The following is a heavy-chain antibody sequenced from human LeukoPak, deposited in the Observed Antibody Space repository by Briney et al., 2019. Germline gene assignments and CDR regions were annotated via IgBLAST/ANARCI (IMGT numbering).Heavy chain of an antibody. CDR1: EFTFSNYA. Sequence: PGGSLRLSCAASEFTFSNYAMSWVRPAPGKGLEWVSGISDSGGSTYYADSVKGRFTISRDNSKNTLYLQLNSLRAEDTAVYYCASIATAYWFDPWGQGTLVTVSS. CDR2: ISDSGGST. J-gene: IGHJ5*02. D-gene: IGHD6-13*01. CDR3: ASIATAYWFDP. V-gene: IGHV3-23*01.